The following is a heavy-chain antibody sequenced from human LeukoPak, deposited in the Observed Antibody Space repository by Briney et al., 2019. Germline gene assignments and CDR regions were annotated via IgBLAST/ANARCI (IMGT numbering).Heavy chain of an antibody. CDR3: ASGAAGRLAYFVAGDYPTN. CDR1: GYTFNSYG. J-gene: IGHJ4*02. Sequence: ASVKVSCKASGYTFNSYGISWVRRAPGQGLEWMGWISAYNGNTNYAQKLQGRVTMTTDTSTSTAYMELRSLRSDDTAVYYCASGAAGRLAYFVAGDYPTNWGQGTLVTVSS. D-gene: IGHD4-17*01. V-gene: IGHV1-18*01. CDR2: ISAYNGNT.